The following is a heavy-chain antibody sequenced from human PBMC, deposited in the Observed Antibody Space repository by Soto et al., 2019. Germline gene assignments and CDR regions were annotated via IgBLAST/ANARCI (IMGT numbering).Heavy chain of an antibody. V-gene: IGHV3-30*03. CDR2: ISHDGSDK. Sequence: QVQLVESGGGVGQPGRSLRLSCSASGFSFSYYDMHWVRQAPGKGLEWVAVISHDGSDKNYTDSVKGRFTISSDNSENPHYMQMSTLSIADTEVDYVVAESARYGDRIYYWGQGSLVTVSS. J-gene: IGHJ4*02. CDR3: VAESARYGDRIYY. CDR1: GFSFSYYD. D-gene: IGHD2-21*02.